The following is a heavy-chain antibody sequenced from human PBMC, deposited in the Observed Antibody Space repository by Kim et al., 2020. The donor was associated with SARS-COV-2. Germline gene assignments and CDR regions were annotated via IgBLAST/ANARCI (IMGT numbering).Heavy chain of an antibody. J-gene: IGHJ4*02. CDR2: IYYSGST. CDR3: ARDRGFGELSP. CDR1: GGSISSSSYY. D-gene: IGHD3-10*01. V-gene: IGHV4-39*07. Sequence: SETLSLTCTVSGGSISSSSYYWGWIRQPPGKGLEWIGSIYYSGSTYYNPSLKSRVTISVDTSKNQFSLKLSSVTAADTAVYYCARDRGFGELSPWGQGTL.